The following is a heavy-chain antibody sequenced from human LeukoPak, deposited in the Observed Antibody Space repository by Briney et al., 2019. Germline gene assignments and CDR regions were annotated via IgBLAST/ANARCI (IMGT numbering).Heavy chain of an antibody. Sequence: GGSLRLSCVASGFTFNIYGMSWVRQAPGKGLEWVSSVGGGHDIHYADFAMGRFTGSRDDAKHTVYLQMNNLRVDDTARYFCVKDGIPGNGIWDYFGSWGQGTLVTVS. CDR1: GFTFNIYG. J-gene: IGHJ4*02. V-gene: IGHV3-23*01. D-gene: IGHD4-23*01. CDR3: VKDGIPGNGIWDYFGS. CDR2: VGGGHDI.